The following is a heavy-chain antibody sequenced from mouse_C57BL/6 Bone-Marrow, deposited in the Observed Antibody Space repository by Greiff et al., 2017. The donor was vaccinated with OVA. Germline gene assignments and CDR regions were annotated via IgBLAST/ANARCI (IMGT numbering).Heavy chain of an antibody. CDR1: GYAFSSYW. CDR2: IYPGDGDT. V-gene: IGHV1-80*01. J-gene: IGHJ1*03. D-gene: IGHD1-1*01. CDR3: AWYYYGSRGWYFDV. Sequence: VQLQQSGAELVKPGASVKISCKASGYAFSSYWMNCVKQRPGKGLEWIGQIYPGDGDTNYNGKFKGKATLTADKSSSTAYMQLSSLTSEDSAVYFCAWYYYGSRGWYFDVWGTGTTVTVSS.